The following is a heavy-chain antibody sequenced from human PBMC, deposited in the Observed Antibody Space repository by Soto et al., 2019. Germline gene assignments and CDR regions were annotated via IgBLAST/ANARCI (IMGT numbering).Heavy chain of an antibody. Sequence: LRLSCAASGFTFSSYSMNWVRQAPGKGLEWVSSISSSSSYIYYADSVKGRFAISRDNAKNSLYLQMNSLRAEDTAVYYCARDYGYCSSTSCPMDYWGQGTLVTVSS. CDR3: ARDYGYCSSTSCPMDY. D-gene: IGHD2-2*01. CDR2: ISSSSSYI. V-gene: IGHV3-21*01. CDR1: GFTFSSYS. J-gene: IGHJ4*02.